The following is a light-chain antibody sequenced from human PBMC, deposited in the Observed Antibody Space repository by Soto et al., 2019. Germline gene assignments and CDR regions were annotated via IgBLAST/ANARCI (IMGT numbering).Light chain of an antibody. CDR1: SSDVGGYIY. CDR3: SSYTTSSSSV. CDR2: HVT. Sequence: QSALTQPASVPGSPGQSITIPCTRTSSDVGGYIYVSWYQQHPGKAPKLMIYHVTTRPSGVSYRFSGTKAGNTASLTISGLQAEHEADYYCSSYTTSSSSVFGTGPKVTVL. V-gene: IGLV2-14*01. J-gene: IGLJ1*01.